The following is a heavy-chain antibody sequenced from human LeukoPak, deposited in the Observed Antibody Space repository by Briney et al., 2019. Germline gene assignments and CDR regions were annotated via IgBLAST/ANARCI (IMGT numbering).Heavy chain of an antibody. V-gene: IGHV4-59*01. J-gene: IGHJ5*02. D-gene: IGHD3-10*01. Sequence: PSETLSLTCTVSGDSISGYYWSWIRQPPGKGLXXXXXIYYTGSPNYNPSLKSRVTISVDTSKNQFSLKLSSVTAADAAVYYCARETRSGSLNWFDPWGQGTLVTVSS. CDR1: GDSISGYY. CDR2: IYYTGSP. CDR3: ARETRSGSLNWFDP.